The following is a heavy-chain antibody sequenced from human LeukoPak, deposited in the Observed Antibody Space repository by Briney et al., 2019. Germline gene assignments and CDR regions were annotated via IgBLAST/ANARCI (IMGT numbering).Heavy chain of an antibody. J-gene: IGHJ4*02. CDR2: LYSKGPGGTP. Sequence: PGGSLRLSCAAPGFTFSNYATSWVRQDPGQVLEWVSRLYSKGPGGTPEYSAPVRGRFTISRADSKKTLDLQLNSRRTEYTAVYYCTRGSNRYDSSDFDDWGQGSLVTVSS. D-gene: IGHD3-22*01. CDR3: TRGSNRYDSSDFDD. V-gene: IGHV3-15*01. CDR1: GFTFSNYA.